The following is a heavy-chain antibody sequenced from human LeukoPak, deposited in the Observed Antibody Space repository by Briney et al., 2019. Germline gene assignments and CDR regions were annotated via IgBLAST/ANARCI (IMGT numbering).Heavy chain of an antibody. CDR1: GGSIRSYS. CDR2: KSYSGTI. D-gene: IGHD5-12*01. Sequence: TSETLSLTCTVSGGSIRSYSWSWIRQPPGKGLELIGYKSYSGTINYNPSLKSRVTTSVDSSKNQISLRLTSVTAADTAVYDCARHGGETIVAMLLHAFDIWGQGTVVTVSS. V-gene: IGHV4-59*08. J-gene: IGHJ3*02. CDR3: ARHGGETIVAMLLHAFDI.